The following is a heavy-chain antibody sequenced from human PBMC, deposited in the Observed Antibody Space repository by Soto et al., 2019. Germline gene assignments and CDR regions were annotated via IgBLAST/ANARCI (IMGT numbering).Heavy chain of an antibody. CDR1: GFTFDDYA. CDR3: AKDSVALLWFGASAY. Sequence: EVQLVGSGGGLVQPGRSLRLSCAASGFTFDDYAMHWVRQAPGKGLEWVSGISWNSGSIGYADSVKGRFTISRDNAKNSLYLQMTSLRAEDTALYYCAKDSVALLWFGASAYWGQGTLVTVSS. D-gene: IGHD3-10*01. CDR2: ISWNSGSI. V-gene: IGHV3-9*01. J-gene: IGHJ4*02.